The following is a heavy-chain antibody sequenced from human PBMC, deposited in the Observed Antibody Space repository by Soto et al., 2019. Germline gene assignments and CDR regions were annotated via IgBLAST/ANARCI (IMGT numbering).Heavy chain of an antibody. CDR1: GGSFSGYY. D-gene: IGHD3-3*01. J-gene: IGHJ6*03. CDR3: ARGEGLRFLEWMSYYYYMDV. CDR2: INHSGST. Sequence: TSETLSLTCAVYGGSFSGYYWSWIRQPPGKGLEWIGEINHSGSTNYNPSLKSRVTISVDTSKNQFSLKLSSVTAADTAVYYCARGEGLRFLEWMSYYYYMDVWGKGTTVTVSS. V-gene: IGHV4-34*01.